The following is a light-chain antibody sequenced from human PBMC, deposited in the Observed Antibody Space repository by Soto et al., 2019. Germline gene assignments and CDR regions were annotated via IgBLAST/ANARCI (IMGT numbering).Light chain of an antibody. CDR3: QSYDSSNPWV. CDR1: DGSVASTY. J-gene: IGLJ3*02. V-gene: IGLV6-57*04. Sequence: NFMLTQPHSVSESPGKTVTISCTRSDGSVASTYVQWYRQRPGSAPTTVIYEDNRRPSGVPDRFSGSIDTSSNSASLTISGLKTEDEADYYCQSYDSSNPWVFGGGTKLTVL. CDR2: EDN.